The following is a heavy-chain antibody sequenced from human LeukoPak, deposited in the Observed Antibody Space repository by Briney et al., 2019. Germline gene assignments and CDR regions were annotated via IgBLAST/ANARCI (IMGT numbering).Heavy chain of an antibody. D-gene: IGHD3-3*01. J-gene: IGHJ4*02. Sequence: ASVKVSCKASGYTFTSHFMHWVRQAPGQGLEWMGIINPRGGSTSYTQKFQGRVTMTRDTSTSTVYMELSSLRSEDTAVYYCARGYYDFWSGYYRTPNFDYWGQGTLVTVSS. V-gene: IGHV1-46*01. CDR1: GYTFTSHF. CDR3: ARGYYDFWSGYYRTPNFDY. CDR2: INPRGGST.